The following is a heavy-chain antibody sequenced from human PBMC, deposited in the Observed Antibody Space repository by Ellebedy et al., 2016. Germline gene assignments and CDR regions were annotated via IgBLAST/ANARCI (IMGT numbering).Heavy chain of an antibody. CDR3: ARTPNWGIHPIRYFDL. J-gene: IGHJ2*01. CDR1: RDSISSYY. V-gene: IGHV4-59*01. D-gene: IGHD3-16*01. Sequence: SETLSLTCTVSRDSISSYYWNWIRQSSGKGLEWIGYIYYNGTTNYNPSLKSRVTISVDTSKNQFSLRLTSVTAADTAVYYCARTPNWGIHPIRYFDLWGRGTLVTVSS. CDR2: IYYNGTT.